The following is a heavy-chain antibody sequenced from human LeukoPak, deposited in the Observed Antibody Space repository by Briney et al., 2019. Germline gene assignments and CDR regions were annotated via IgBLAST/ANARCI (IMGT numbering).Heavy chain of an antibody. Sequence: GGSLRLSCAASRFTFSGSAMHWVRQASGKGLEWVGRIRSKANSYATAYAASVKGRFTISRDDSKNTAYLQMNSLKTEDTAVYYCTQARGGYCSSTSCYAPFDYWGQGTLVTVSS. J-gene: IGHJ4*02. CDR2: IRSKANSYAT. V-gene: IGHV3-73*01. CDR3: TQARGGYCSSTSCYAPFDY. D-gene: IGHD2-2*01. CDR1: RFTFSGSA.